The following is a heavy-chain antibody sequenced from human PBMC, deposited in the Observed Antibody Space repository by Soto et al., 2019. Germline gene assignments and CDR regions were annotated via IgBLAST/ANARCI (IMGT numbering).Heavy chain of an antibody. CDR3: ARGMKSGDYPRWFGP. CDR1: GYTFTSYD. J-gene: IGHJ5*02. D-gene: IGHD4-17*01. Sequence: QVQLVQSGAEVKKPGASVKVSCKASGYTFTSYDINWVRQATGQGFEYLGWMNPNSGNTGYVKKFQGRVTMTRDTSMSPAHMELRSLRSADTAAYYCARGMKSGDYPRWFGPWGPGTLGTVSS. CDR2: MNPNSGNT. V-gene: IGHV1-8*01.